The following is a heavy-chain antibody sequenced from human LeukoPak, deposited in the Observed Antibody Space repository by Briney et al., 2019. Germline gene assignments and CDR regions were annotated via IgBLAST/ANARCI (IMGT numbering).Heavy chain of an antibody. CDR2: IKQDGSEK. CDR3: ARGVKYSSSWSKNQIYFDY. CDR1: GFTFSSYW. D-gene: IGHD6-13*01. Sequence: GGSLRLSCAASGFTFSSYWMSWVRQAPGKGLEWVANIKQDGSEKYYVDSVKGRFTISRDNAKNSLYLQMNSLRAEDTAVYYCARGVKYSSSWSKNQIYFDYWGQGTLVTVSS. V-gene: IGHV3-7*01. J-gene: IGHJ4*02.